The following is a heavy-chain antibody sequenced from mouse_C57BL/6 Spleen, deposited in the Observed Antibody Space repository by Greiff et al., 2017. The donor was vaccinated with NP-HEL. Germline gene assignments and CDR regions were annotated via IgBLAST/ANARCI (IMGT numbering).Heavy chain of an antibody. D-gene: IGHD1-1*02. V-gene: IGHV1-22*01. J-gene: IGHJ1*03. Sequence: EVKLQQSGPELVKPGASVKMSCKASGYTFTDYNMHWVKQSHGKSLEWIGYINPNNGGTSYNQKFKGKATLTVNKSSSTAYMELRSLTSEDSAVYYCANIWSPLGFDVWGTGTTVTVSS. CDR3: ANIWSPLGFDV. CDR1: GYTFTDYN. CDR2: INPNNGGT.